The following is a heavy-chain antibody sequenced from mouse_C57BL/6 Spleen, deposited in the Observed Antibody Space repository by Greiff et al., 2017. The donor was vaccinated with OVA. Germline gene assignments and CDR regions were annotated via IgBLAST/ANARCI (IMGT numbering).Heavy chain of an antibody. CDR1: GYAFSSSW. CDR3: ARNDGYQSPYFDY. V-gene: IGHV1-82*01. D-gene: IGHD2-3*01. CDR2: IYPGDGDT. Sequence: QVQLKQSGPELVKPGASVKISCKASGYAFSSSWMNWVKQRPGKGLEWIGRIYPGDGDTNYNGKFKGKATLTADKSSSTAYMQLSSLTSEDSAVYFCARNDGYQSPYFDYWGQGTTLTVSS. J-gene: IGHJ2*01.